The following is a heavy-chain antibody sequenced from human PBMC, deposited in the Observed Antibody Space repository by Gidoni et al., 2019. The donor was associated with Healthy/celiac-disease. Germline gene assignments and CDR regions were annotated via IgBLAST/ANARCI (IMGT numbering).Heavy chain of an antibody. V-gene: IGHV5-51*01. J-gene: IGHJ2*01. CDR3: ARVYYDSSGYERGWYFDL. D-gene: IGHD3-22*01. CDR1: GYSFTSYW. Sequence: EVQLVQSGAEVKKPGASLKISCKGSGYSFTSYWLGWVRQMPGKGLEWMGIIYPGDSDTRYSPSFQGQVTISADKSISTAYLQWSSLKASDTAMYYCARVYYDSSGYERGWYFDLWGRGTLVTVSS. CDR2: IYPGDSDT.